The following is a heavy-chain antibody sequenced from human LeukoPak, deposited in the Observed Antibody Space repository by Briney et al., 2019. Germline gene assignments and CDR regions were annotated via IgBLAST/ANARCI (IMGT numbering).Heavy chain of an antibody. Sequence: ASVKVSCKASGGTFSSYAISWVRQAPGQGLEWMGWINPNSGGTNYAQKFQGWVTMTRDTSISTAYMELSRLRSDDTAVYYYAREYYYGSGHAFDIWGQGTMVTVSS. J-gene: IGHJ3*02. CDR1: GGTFSSYA. V-gene: IGHV1-2*04. CDR3: AREYYYGSGHAFDI. D-gene: IGHD3-10*01. CDR2: INPNSGGT.